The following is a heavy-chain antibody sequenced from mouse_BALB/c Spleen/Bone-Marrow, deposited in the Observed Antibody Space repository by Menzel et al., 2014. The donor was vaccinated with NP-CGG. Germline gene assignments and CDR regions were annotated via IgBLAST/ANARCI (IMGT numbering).Heavy chain of an antibody. Sequence: VQPQQSGAELVKPGASVKLSCTASGFNIKDTYMHWVKQRPEQGLERIGWIDPANGNTKYDPKFQGKATITADTSSNTAYLQLSSLTSEDTAVYYCATDSSGYLDYWGQGTTLTVSP. CDR2: IDPANGNT. J-gene: IGHJ2*01. D-gene: IGHD3-2*01. V-gene: IGHV14-3*02. CDR3: ATDSSGYLDY. CDR1: GFNIKDTY.